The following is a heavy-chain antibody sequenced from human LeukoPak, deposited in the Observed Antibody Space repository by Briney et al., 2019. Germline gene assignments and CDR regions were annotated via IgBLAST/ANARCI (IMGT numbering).Heavy chain of an antibody. Sequence: SGTPSLTCAVSGGSISSSNWWSWVRQPPGKGLEWIGEIYYSGSTYYNPSLKSRVTISVDTSKNQFSLKLSSVTAADTAVYYCARRSPLWFGELSPTYYFDYWGQGTLVTVSS. J-gene: IGHJ4*02. CDR2: IYYSGST. CDR1: GGSISSSNW. V-gene: IGHV4-4*02. CDR3: ARRSPLWFGELSPTYYFDY. D-gene: IGHD3-10*01.